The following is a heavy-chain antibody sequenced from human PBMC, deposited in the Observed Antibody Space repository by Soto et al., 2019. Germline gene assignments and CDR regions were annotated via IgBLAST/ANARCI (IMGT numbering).Heavy chain of an antibody. J-gene: IGHJ4*02. V-gene: IGHV4-31*03. Sequence: SETLSLTCSVSGGSLTSGGYYWSWVRQHPGKDLQWVGSIHYNGDTYYNPSLRSRTSISLDTSENRFSLMLSSVTAADTAVYFCARGAPRGRGVTTYFNFWGQGNLVTVYS. CDR2: IHYNGDT. CDR1: GGSLTSGGYY. CDR3: ARGAPRGRGVTTYFNF. D-gene: IGHD3-10*01.